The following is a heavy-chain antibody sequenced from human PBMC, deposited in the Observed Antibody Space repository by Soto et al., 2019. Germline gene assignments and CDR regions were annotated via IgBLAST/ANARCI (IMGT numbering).Heavy chain of an antibody. J-gene: IGHJ4*02. V-gene: IGHV3-66*01. Sequence: EVQLVESGGGLVQPGGSLRLSCAASGFTVGGNYMTWVRQPPGKGLEWVSVIYSGGLTYYADSVKGRFTISRDNSKNTVYLQMNSLRAEDTAVYYCARDEPFDYWGQGTLVTVSS. CDR2: IYSGGLT. CDR3: ARDEPFDY. CDR1: GFTVGGNY.